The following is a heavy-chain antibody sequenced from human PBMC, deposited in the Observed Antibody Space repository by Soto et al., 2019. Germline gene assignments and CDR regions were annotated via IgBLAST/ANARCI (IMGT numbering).Heavy chain of an antibody. CDR1: GFTFSSYA. V-gene: IGHV3-30-3*01. Sequence: GGSLRLSCAASGFTFSSYAMHWVRQAPGKGLEWVAVISYDGSNKYYADSVKGRFTISRDNSKNTLYLQMNSLRAEDTAVYYCARSSSSFPYYYYGMDVWGQGATVTVYS. J-gene: IGHJ6*02. CDR2: ISYDGSNK. CDR3: ARSSSSFPYYYYGMDV. D-gene: IGHD6-6*01.